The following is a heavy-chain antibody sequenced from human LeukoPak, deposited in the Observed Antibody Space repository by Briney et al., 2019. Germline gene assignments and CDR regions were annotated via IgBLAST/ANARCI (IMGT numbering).Heavy chain of an antibody. J-gene: IGHJ4*02. V-gene: IGHV3-30*04. CDR3: ARDFSGSYYYFDY. CDR2: ISYDGSNK. D-gene: IGHD1-26*01. CDR1: GFTFSSYA. Sequence: QPGGSLRLSCAASGFTFSSYAMHRVRQAPGKGLEWVAVISYDGSNKYYADSVKGRFTISRDNSKNTLYLQMNSLRAEDTAVYYCARDFSGSYYYFDYWGQGTLVTVSS.